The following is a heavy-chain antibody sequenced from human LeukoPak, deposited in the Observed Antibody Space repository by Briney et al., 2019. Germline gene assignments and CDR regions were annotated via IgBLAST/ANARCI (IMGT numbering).Heavy chain of an antibody. D-gene: IGHD2-2*01. V-gene: IGHV1-8*01. CDR1: GYTFTSYD. Sequence: ASVKVSCKASGYTFTSYDINWVRQATGQGLEWMGWMNPNSGNTGYAQKFQGRVTMTRNTSISTAYMELSSLRSEDTAVHYCARGLFQIVVVPAADDYWGQGTLVTVSS. J-gene: IGHJ4*02. CDR2: MNPNSGNT. CDR3: ARGLFQIVVVPAADDY.